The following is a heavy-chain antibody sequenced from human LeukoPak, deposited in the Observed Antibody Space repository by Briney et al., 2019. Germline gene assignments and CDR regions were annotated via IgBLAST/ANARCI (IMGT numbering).Heavy chain of an antibody. CDR3: ARAISCSGVSCYSVY. J-gene: IGHJ4*02. CDR2: INSDGSST. Sequence: GGSLRLSCAASGFTFSSYWMHWVRQAPGKGLVWVSRINSDGSSTSYADSVKGRFTISRDNAKNSLYLQMNSLRAEDTAVYYCARAISCSGVSCYSVYWGQGTLVTVSS. V-gene: IGHV3-74*01. CDR1: GFTFSSYW. D-gene: IGHD2-15*01.